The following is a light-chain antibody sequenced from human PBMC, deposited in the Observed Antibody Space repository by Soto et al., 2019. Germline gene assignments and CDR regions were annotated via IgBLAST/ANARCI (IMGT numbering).Light chain of an antibody. CDR2: DNN. CDR1: SSNIGNNY. J-gene: IGLJ1*01. CDR3: GTWDSSLSAGV. Sequence: QSVLTQPPPVSAAPGQKVTISCSGSSSNIGNNYVSWYQQLPGTAPKLLIYDNNKRPSGIPDRFSGSKSGTSATLGITGLQTGDEADYYCGTWDSSLSAGVFGTGTNV. V-gene: IGLV1-51*01.